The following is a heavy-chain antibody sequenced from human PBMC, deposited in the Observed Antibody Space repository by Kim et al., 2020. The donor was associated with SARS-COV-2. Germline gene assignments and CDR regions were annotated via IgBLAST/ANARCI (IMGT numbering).Heavy chain of an antibody. V-gene: IGHV3-30*18. CDR3: AKDGGWLGLSYYGMDV. CDR2: ISYDGSNK. J-gene: IGHJ6*02. D-gene: IGHD3-9*01. Sequence: GGSLRLSCAASGFTFSSYGMHWVRQAPGKGLEWVAVISYDGSNKYYADSVKGRFTISRDNSKNTLYLQMNSLRAEDTAVYYCAKDGGWLGLSYYGMDVWGQGTTVTVSS. CDR1: GFTFSSYG.